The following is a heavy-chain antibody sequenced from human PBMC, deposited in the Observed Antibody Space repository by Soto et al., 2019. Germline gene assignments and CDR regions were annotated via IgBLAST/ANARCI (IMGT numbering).Heavy chain of an antibody. V-gene: IGHV3-48*01. J-gene: IGHJ2*01. CDR3: VRDPSRGNELARYVDL. D-gene: IGHD1-1*01. CDR1: GFSLYNYA. CDR2: ISLSSANI. Sequence: EVQLVESGGGLVQPGGSLRLSCAASGFSLYNYAMDWVRQAPGQGLEWVSYISLSSANIHYADSVRGRFTVSRDNVKTSLQLQLNSLRAEDTAVYYCVRDPSRGNELARYVDLWGRGTLVTVSS.